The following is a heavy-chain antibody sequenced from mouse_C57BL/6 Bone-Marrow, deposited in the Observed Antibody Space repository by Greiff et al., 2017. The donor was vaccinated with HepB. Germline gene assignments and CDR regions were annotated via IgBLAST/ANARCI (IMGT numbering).Heavy chain of an antibody. CDR3: APPHYYGSSYWYFDV. D-gene: IGHD1-1*01. CDR1: GFNIKNTY. J-gene: IGHJ1*03. Sequence: EVKLQQSVAELVRPGASVKLSCTASGFNIKNTYMHWVKQRPEQGLEWIGRIDPANGNTKYAPKFQGKATITAATSSNTAYLQLSSLTSEDTAIYYCAPPHYYGSSYWYFDVWGTGTTVTVSS. CDR2: IDPANGNT. V-gene: IGHV14-3*01.